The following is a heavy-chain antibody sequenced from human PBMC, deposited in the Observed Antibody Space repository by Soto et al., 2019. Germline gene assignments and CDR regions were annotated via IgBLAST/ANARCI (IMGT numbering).Heavy chain of an antibody. J-gene: IGHJ4*02. Sequence: LKTPGKGLEWVSAISGRGGSTYYADSVKGRFTISRDNSKNTLYLQMNSLRAEDTVVYYCAQEQRIVATQPYSSGRYAGDVSAFWGKGTLVTVTS. D-gene: IGHD5-12*01. CDR2: ISGRGGST. CDR3: AQEQRIVATQPYSSGRYAGDVSAF. V-gene: IGHV3-23*01.